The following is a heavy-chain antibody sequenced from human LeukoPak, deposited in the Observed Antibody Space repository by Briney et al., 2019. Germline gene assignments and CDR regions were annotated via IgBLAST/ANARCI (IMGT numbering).Heavy chain of an antibody. CDR1: GFPFSTHS. CDR3: VREKYDRRNYAYFDS. J-gene: IGHJ4*01. V-gene: IGHV3-21*01. CDR2: ISAGGDFV. D-gene: IGHD3-22*01. Sequence: GGSLRLSCAASGFPFSTHSLNGVRQAPGKGLEWVSSISAGGDFVYYGDSVRGRFTMSRDNAKNSLHLQMDSLTAEDTAVYYGVREKYDRRNYAYFDSWGHGTLVTVSS.